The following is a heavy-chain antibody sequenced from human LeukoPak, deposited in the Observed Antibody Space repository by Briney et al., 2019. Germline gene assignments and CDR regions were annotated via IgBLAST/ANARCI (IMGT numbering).Heavy chain of an antibody. CDR2: ISGSGSST. J-gene: IGHJ4*02. D-gene: IGHD4-23*01. CDR3: AKTSGGNY. CDR1: GFTFSSYS. V-gene: IGHV3-23*01. Sequence: GGSLRLSCAASGFTFSSYSMNWVRQAPGKGLEWVSGISGSGSSTYYADSVKGRFTISRDNSRTTLYLQMNSLRAEDTAVYYCAKTSGGNYWGQGTLIIVSS.